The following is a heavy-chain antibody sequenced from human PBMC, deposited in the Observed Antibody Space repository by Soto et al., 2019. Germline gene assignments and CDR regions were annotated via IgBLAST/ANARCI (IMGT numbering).Heavy chain of an antibody. V-gene: IGHV4-30-2*01. Sequence: TLPLTYTVSGGTIIGCGCSWSWIRKPRGKGPESIGYIYPSGSTYYNPSLKSRVTISVDRSKNQFSLKLSSVIATETAVYYCATGTDYWGQGTLVTVSS. CDR3: ATGTDY. J-gene: IGHJ4*02. CDR1: GGTIIGCGCS. CDR2: IYPSGST.